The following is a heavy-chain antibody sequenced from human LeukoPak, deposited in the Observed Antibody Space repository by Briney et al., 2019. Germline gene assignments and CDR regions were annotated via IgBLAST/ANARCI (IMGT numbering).Heavy chain of an antibody. D-gene: IGHD6-13*01. J-gene: IGHJ4*02. CDR1: GFTFSSYG. CDR2: ISSSGSTI. V-gene: IGHV3-48*04. CDR3: ARVSRMRYSSSWYRGPIADY. Sequence: GGSLRLSCAASGFTFSSYGMHWVRQAPGKGLEWVSYISSSGSTIYYADSVKGRFTVSRDNAKNSLYLQMNSLRAEDTAVYYCARVSRMRYSSSWYRGPIADYWGQGTLVTVSS.